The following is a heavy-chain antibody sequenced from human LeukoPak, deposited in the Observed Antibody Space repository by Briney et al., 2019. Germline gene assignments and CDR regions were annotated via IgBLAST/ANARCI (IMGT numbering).Heavy chain of an antibody. D-gene: IGHD3-10*01. V-gene: IGHV4-39*07. CDR3: AESFPRGSYGSLWYYSGSVDV. CDR2: IYYSGST. CDR1: GGSISSSSYY. J-gene: IGHJ6*02. Sequence: SETLSLTCTVSGGSISSSSYYWGCIRQPPGKGLECIGSIYYSGSTYYNPSLKSRVTISVDTSKNQFSLKLSSVTAADTAVYYCAESFPRGSYGSLWYYSGSVDVWGQGTTVTVSS.